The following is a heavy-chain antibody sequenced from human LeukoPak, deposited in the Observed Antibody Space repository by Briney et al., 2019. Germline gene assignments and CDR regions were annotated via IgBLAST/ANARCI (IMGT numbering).Heavy chain of an antibody. CDR1: GFTLRSYD. CDR2: TSGSGVNS. Sequence: GGSLRLSCAASGFTLRSYDMSWVRQAPGKGLEWVAATSGSGVNSYYADSVRGRFTISRDNSQSTLYLQMDSLRAEDTAVYFCVRDLGHSRHYFEYWGQGALVTVSS. J-gene: IGHJ4*02. V-gene: IGHV3-23*01. CDR3: VRDLGHSRHYFEY. D-gene: IGHD7-27*01.